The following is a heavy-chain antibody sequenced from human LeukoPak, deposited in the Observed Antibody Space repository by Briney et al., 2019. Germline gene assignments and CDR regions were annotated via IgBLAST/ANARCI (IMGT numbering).Heavy chain of an antibody. CDR3: AKDYPDLTPATTTLGPFFDV. V-gene: IGHV3-11*01. CDR2: ISDSGSIT. Sequence: PGGSLRLSCAASGFTFIDYSIHWVRQTPGKGLEWVSYISDSGSITDYVDFVEGRFAISRDNANNSMYLQMSSLRAEDTALYYCAKDYPDLTPATTTLGPFFDVWGPGTLVTVSS. D-gene: IGHD4-11*01. CDR1: GFTFIDYS. J-gene: IGHJ4*02.